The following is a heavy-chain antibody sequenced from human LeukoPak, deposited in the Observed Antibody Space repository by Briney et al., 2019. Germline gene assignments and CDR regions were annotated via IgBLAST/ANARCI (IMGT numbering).Heavy chain of an antibody. Sequence: PGGSLRLSCAASGFTFTSKWMHWVRQAPGKGLEWVSSISSSSSYIYYADSVKGRFTISRDNAKNSLYLQMNSLRAEDTAVYYCARGYSYGYLVDYWGQGTLVTVSS. V-gene: IGHV3-21*01. CDR2: ISSSSSYI. J-gene: IGHJ4*02. CDR1: GFTFTSKW. D-gene: IGHD5-18*01. CDR3: ARGYSYGYLVDY.